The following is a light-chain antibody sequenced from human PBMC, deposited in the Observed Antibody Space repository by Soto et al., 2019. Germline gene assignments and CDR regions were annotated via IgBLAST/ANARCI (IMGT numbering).Light chain of an antibody. V-gene: IGKV3-20*01. CDR3: QHYGTSAL. CDR1: QSVSDSY. CDR2: AS. J-gene: IGKJ3*01. Sequence: EIVLTQSPGTLFLSPGERATLSCRASQSVSDSYLAWYQQKPGQAPRLLIYASSSATGIPDRFSGSGSGTDFTLTIRRLEPEDYAVYYCQHYGTSALFGPGTQVDIK.